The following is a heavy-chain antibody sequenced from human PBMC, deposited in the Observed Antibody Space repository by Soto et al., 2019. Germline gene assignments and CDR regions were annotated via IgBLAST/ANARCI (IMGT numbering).Heavy chain of an antibody. J-gene: IGHJ4*02. Sequence: ASVKVSCKASGYTFSDYYIHWVRQAPGQGLEWIGWINPNSGGTKYAPKFQGGVTMTRDTSITTAYMELSRLRSGDTAVYYCAREPATAKPEGVDFWGQGTLVTVSS. V-gene: IGHV1-2*02. CDR1: GYTFSDYY. CDR2: INPNSGGT. CDR3: AREPATAKPEGVDF. D-gene: IGHD1-1*01.